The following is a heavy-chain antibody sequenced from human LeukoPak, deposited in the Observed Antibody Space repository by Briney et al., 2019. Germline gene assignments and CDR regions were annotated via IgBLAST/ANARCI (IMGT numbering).Heavy chain of an antibody. CDR1: AFTFSTYW. J-gene: IGHJ4*02. Sequence: GGSLRLSCAASAFTFSTYWMHWVRHAPGKGLVWVSRIDPHGTITFYADSVKGRFTISRDNAKNTMYLQMNSLRAEDTAVYYCARDFDWGSGLWGQGTPVTVSS. CDR2: IDPHGTIT. V-gene: IGHV3-74*01. CDR3: ARDFDWGSGL. D-gene: IGHD7-27*01.